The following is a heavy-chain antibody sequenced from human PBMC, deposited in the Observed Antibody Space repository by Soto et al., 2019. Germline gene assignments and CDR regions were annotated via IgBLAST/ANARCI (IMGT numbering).Heavy chain of an antibody. J-gene: IGHJ4*02. CDR3: AGFRARLGY. Sequence: EVQLVESGGGLVQPGGSLRLSCVASGFTFSDHYMDWVRQAPGKGLEWIARITNKVDSYATEYAASVKGRFTISRDDSKNSLYLQMYTLETEDTAVYYCAGFRARLGYWGQGTLVTVSS. V-gene: IGHV3-72*01. D-gene: IGHD6-6*01. CDR2: ITNKVDSYAT. CDR1: GFTFSDHY.